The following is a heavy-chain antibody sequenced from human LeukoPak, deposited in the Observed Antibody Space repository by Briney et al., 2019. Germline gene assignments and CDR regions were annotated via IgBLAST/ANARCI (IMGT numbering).Heavy chain of an antibody. D-gene: IGHD3-3*01. Sequence: GGSLRLSCAASGFTFSSYSMNWVRQAPGKGLEWVSSISSSSSYIYYADSVKGRFTISRDNAKNSLYLQMNSLRAEDTAVYYCARTRRSTIFGVVIRDNWFDPWGQGTLVTVSS. V-gene: IGHV3-21*01. J-gene: IGHJ5*02. CDR2: ISSSSSYI. CDR1: GFTFSSYS. CDR3: ARTRRSTIFGVVIRDNWFDP.